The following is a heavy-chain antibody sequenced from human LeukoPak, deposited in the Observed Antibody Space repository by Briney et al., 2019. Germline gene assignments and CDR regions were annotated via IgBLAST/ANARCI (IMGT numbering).Heavy chain of an antibody. V-gene: IGHV1-24*01. CDR3: ARGSGYGDYKDY. CDR2: FDPEDGET. D-gene: IGHD4-17*01. Sequence: ASVKVSCKVSGYTLTELSMHWVRQAPGKGLEWMGGFDPEDGETIYAQKFQGRVTMTRDTSTSTVYMELSSLRSEDTAVYYCARGSGYGDYKDYWGQGTLVTVSS. CDR1: GYTLTELS. J-gene: IGHJ4*02.